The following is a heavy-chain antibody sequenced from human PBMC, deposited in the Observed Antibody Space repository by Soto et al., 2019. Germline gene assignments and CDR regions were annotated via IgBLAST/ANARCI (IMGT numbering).Heavy chain of an antibody. CDR3: ASESKYYDFWSGYYPHYGMDV. V-gene: IGHV3-21*01. CDR2: ISSSSSYI. J-gene: IGHJ6*02. CDR1: GXTFSSYS. Sequence: LRLSCAASGXTFSSYSMNWVRQAPGKGLEWVSSISSSSSYIYYADSVKGRFTISRDNAKNSLYLQMNSLRAEDTAVYYCASESKYYDFWSGYYPHYGMDVWGQGTTVTVSS. D-gene: IGHD3-3*01.